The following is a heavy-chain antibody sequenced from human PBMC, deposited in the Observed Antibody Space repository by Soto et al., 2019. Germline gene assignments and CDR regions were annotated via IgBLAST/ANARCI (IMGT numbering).Heavy chain of an antibody. D-gene: IGHD5-18*01. CDR3: ARDREWIQLGH. Sequence: SVKVSCKASGGTFSSYTISWVRQAPGQGLEWMGRIIPNLGKANYAQKFQGRVTITADKSTSTAYMELRSLRSEDTAVYYCARDREWIQLGHWGQGTLVTVSS. CDR1: GGTFSSYT. J-gene: IGHJ4*02. CDR2: IIPNLGKA. V-gene: IGHV1-69*08.